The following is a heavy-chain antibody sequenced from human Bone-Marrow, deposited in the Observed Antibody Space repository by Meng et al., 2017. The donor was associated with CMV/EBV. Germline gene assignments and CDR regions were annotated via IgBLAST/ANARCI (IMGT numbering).Heavy chain of an antibody. CDR3: ARDLGQQLVLYYFDY. V-gene: IGHV4-34*01. Sequence: SETLSLTCAVYGGSFSGYYWSWIRQPPGKGLEWIGEINHSGSTNYNPSLKSRVTISVDTSKNQFSLKLTSVTAADTALYYCARDLGQQLVLYYFDYWGQGTLVTVSS. D-gene: IGHD1-1*01. J-gene: IGHJ4*02. CDR2: INHSGST. CDR1: GGSFSGYY.